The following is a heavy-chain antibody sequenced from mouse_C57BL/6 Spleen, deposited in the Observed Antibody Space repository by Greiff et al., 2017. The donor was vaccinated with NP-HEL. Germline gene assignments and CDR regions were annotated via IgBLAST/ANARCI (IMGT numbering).Heavy chain of an antibody. J-gene: IGHJ1*03. CDR2: IYPGDGDT. Sequence: VQLQESGPELVKPGASVTISCKASGYAFSSSWMNWVKQRPGKGLEWIGRIYPGDGDTNYNGKFKGKATLTADKSSSTAYMQLSSLTSEDSAVYFCARDTYYSNSYWYFDVWGTGTTVTVSS. CDR1: GYAFSSSW. D-gene: IGHD2-5*01. V-gene: IGHV1-82*01. CDR3: ARDTYYSNSYWYFDV.